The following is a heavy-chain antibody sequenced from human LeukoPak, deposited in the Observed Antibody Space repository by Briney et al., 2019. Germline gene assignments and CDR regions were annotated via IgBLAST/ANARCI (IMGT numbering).Heavy chain of an antibody. J-gene: IGHJ6*03. CDR3: ARAVHHYYSHLDL. V-gene: IGHV4-4*07. CDR2: IYPSGST. CDR1: GGSISRYY. Sequence: SETLSLTCTASGGSISRYYWRWLRQPAGKGLEWIGRIYPSGSTHYNPSLKSRVTMSVDTPKNQFSLKLSSLTAADPAVYYCARAVHHYYSHLDLRGKGTTVTVSS.